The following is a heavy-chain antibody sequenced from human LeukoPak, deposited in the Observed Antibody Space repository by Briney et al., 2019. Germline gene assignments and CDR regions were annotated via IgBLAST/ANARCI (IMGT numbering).Heavy chain of an antibody. CDR2: ISGSGGST. Sequence: GGSLRLSCAASGFTFSSYAMSWVRQAPGKGLEWVSAISGSGGSTYYADSVKGRFTISRDNSKNTLYLQMNSLRAEDTAVYYCAKGSRGSSSSWYYFDYWGQGTLVTVSS. V-gene: IGHV3-23*01. J-gene: IGHJ4*02. D-gene: IGHD6-13*01. CDR3: AKGSRGSSSSWYYFDY. CDR1: GFTFSSYA.